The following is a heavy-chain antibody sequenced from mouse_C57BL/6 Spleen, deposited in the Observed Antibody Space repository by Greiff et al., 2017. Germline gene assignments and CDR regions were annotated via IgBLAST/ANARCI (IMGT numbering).Heavy chain of an antibody. J-gene: IGHJ2*01. CDR3: ASDYYGSSPYY. CDR1: GYAFSSSW. D-gene: IGHD1-1*01. V-gene: IGHV1-82*01. CDR2: IYPGDGDT. Sequence: VQLQQSGPELVKPGASVKISCKASGYAFSSSWMNWVKQRPGKGLEWIGRIYPGDGDTNYNGKFKGKATLTADKSSSTAYMQLSSLTSEDSAVYFCASDYYGSSPYYWGQGTTLTVSS.